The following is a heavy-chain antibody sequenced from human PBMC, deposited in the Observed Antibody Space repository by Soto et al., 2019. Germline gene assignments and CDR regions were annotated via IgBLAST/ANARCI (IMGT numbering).Heavy chain of an antibody. CDR3: AKDVCRGATTACHTRFDS. D-gene: IGHD1-26*01. CDR1: GFTFSEYA. V-gene: IGHV3-43D*04. Sequence: GGSLRLSCAASGFTFSEYALHWVRQSPGKGLEWVSVIGWDGGGSEYSGSGMGRCSICRDNNQGTMYFLITRLGPQDTRLPYFAKDVCRGATTACHTRFDSWRQGTQVIVSS. CDR2: IGWDGGGS. J-gene: IGHJ4*02.